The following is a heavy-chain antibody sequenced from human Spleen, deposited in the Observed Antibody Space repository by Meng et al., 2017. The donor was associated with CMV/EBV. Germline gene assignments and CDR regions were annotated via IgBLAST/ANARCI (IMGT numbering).Heavy chain of an antibody. Sequence: GESLKISCAASGFTFSSYAMSWVRQAPGKGLEWVSIISGRGDXTYYADSVKGRFTISRXNXKKTLYLQMNSLRAEDTAVYYCPKSGGRGGSILQDYYHFGMDVWGQGTTVTVSS. CDR2: ISGRGDXT. D-gene: IGHD4-23*01. CDR3: PKSGGRGGSILQDYYHFGMDV. J-gene: IGHJ6*02. CDR1: GFTFSSYA. V-gene: IGHV3-23*01.